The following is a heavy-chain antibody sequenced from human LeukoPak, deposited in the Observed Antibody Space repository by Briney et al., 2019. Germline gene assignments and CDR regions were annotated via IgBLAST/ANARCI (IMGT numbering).Heavy chain of an antibody. D-gene: IGHD6-19*01. J-gene: IGHJ4*02. V-gene: IGHV3-23*01. CDR2: INDNGANT. CDR3: TKGDGGWYPIDS. Sequence: GASLRLSCAASRFTFKEYGMSWVRQAPGKGLEWVSTINDNGANTHYADSVKGRFTISRDSSKNTLFLQMNSLRADDTARYYCTKGDGGWYPIDSWGQGTLIIVSS. CDR1: RFTFKEYG.